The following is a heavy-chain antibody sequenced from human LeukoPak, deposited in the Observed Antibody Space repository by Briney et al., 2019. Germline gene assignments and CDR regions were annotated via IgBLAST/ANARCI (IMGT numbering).Heavy chain of an antibody. J-gene: IGHJ4*02. CDR1: GFTFSSYG. D-gene: IGHD1-7*01. V-gene: IGHV3-30*18. Sequence: GGSLRLSCAASGFTFSSYGMHWVRQAPGKGLEWVAVISYDGSNKYYADSVKGRFTISRDNSKNTLYLQMNSLRAEDTAVYYCAKNFGSVTGTKVPFDYWAREPWSPSPQ. CDR3: AKNFGSVTGTKVPFDY. CDR2: ISYDGSNK.